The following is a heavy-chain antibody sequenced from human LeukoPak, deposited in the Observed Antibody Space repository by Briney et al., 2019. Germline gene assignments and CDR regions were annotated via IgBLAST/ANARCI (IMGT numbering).Heavy chain of an antibody. J-gene: IGHJ5*01. CDR1: GGSISSGTFY. D-gene: IGHD5-18*01. CDR2: IDHSGKT. Sequence: SETLSLTCTVSGGSISSGTFYWNWIRQHPGKGLEWIGYIDHSGKTYYKPSLKSRLTISRDTSKNQLSLRLTSVTAADTAVYYCARGYPFFDFWGQGTLVTVSS. CDR3: ARGYPFFDF. V-gene: IGHV4-31*03.